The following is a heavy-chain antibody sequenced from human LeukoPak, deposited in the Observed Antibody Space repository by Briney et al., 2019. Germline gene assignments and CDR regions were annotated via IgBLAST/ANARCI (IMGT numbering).Heavy chain of an antibody. CDR3: ASEIAVVRGVPEQT. Sequence: GGSLRLSCADSGFTFRSYAMNWVRQAPGKGLEWVAVISNDGSNKYYADSVKGRFTISRDISKNTLYLQMNSLRAEDTAVYYCASEIAVVRGVPEQTWGQGTLVTVSS. V-gene: IGHV3-30-3*01. D-gene: IGHD3-10*01. J-gene: IGHJ5*02. CDR2: ISNDGSNK. CDR1: GFTFRSYA.